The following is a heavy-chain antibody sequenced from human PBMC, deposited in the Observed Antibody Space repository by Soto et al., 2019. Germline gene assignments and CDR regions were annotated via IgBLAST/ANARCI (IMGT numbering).Heavy chain of an antibody. Sequence: QVQLVQSGAEVKKPGASVKVSCKASGYTFTSYAMHWVRQAPGQRLEWMGWINAGNGNTKYSQKFQGRVTITRDTSASTAYMELSSLRSEDTAVYYCASEYCGGDCYSAARYGMDVWGHGTTVTVSS. D-gene: IGHD2-21*02. CDR1: GYTFTSYA. CDR2: INAGNGNT. V-gene: IGHV1-3*01. CDR3: ASEYCGGDCYSAARYGMDV. J-gene: IGHJ6*02.